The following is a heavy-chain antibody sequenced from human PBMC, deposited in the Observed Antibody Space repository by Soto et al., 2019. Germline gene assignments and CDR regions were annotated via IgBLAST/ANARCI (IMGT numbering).Heavy chain of an antibody. CDR2: IYYSGST. CDR1: GGSISSYY. V-gene: IGHV4-59*01. Sequence: PSETLSLPCTVAGGSISSYYWSWIRQPPGKGLEWIGYIYYSGSTNYNPSLKSRVTISVDTSKNQFSLKLSSVTASDTAVYYCARGYDFWSGYYTGMGDYYYYYGRDVWGQGTTVTVSS. J-gene: IGHJ6*02. D-gene: IGHD3-3*01. CDR3: ARGYDFWSGYYTGMGDYYYYYGRDV.